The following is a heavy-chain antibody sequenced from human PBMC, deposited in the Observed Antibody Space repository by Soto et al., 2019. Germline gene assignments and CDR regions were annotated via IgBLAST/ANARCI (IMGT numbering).Heavy chain of an antibody. CDR1: GFTFSNYA. CDR3: ARGFATTGYLVDY. D-gene: IGHD3-9*01. J-gene: IGHJ4*02. Sequence: GGSLRLSCAASGFTFSNYAMTWVRQAPGKGLQWVSAISGSGSSTKYADSVKGRFTISRDNSKSTLSLQMNSLRGEDTAVYFCARGFATTGYLVDYWGQGTLVTVSS. V-gene: IGHV3-23*01. CDR2: ISGSGSST.